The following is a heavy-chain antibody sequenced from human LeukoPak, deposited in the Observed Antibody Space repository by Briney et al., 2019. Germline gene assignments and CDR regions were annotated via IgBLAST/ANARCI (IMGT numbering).Heavy chain of an antibody. CDR1: GFTFSSYS. Sequence: GGSLRLSCAASGFTFSSYSMNWVRQAPGKGLEWVSYISTSRTTIYYADSVKGRFTISRDNAKNSVVLQMNNLRAEDTAVYYCARGAAMDGPYNWFDPWGQGTLVTVSS. CDR2: ISTSRTTI. D-gene: IGHD2-8*01. CDR3: ARGAAMDGPYNWFDP. J-gene: IGHJ5*02. V-gene: IGHV3-48*01.